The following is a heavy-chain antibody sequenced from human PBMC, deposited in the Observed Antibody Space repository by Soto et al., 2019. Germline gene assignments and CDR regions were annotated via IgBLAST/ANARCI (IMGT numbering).Heavy chain of an antibody. Sequence: GASVKVSCKASGGTFSSYAISWVRQAPGQGLEWMGGIIPIFGTANYAQKFQGRVAITADKSTSTAYMELSSLRSEDTAVYYCARVILKGYCSGGSCYGWFDPWGQGTLVTDSS. J-gene: IGHJ5*02. D-gene: IGHD2-15*01. CDR2: IIPIFGTA. CDR1: GGTFSSYA. V-gene: IGHV1-69*06. CDR3: ARVILKGYCSGGSCYGWFDP.